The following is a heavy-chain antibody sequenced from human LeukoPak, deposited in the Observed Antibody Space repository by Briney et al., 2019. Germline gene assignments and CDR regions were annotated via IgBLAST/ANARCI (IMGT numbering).Heavy chain of an antibody. CDR3: ASSSGNWYFDL. Sequence: KPSETLSLTCAVYGGSFSGYYWSWIRQPPGKGLEWIGETNHSGSTNYNPSLKSRVTISVDTSKNQFSLKLSSVTAADTAVYYCASSSGNWYFDLWGRGTLVTVSS. CDR2: TNHSGST. V-gene: IGHV4-34*01. J-gene: IGHJ2*01. D-gene: IGHD6-19*01. CDR1: GGSFSGYY.